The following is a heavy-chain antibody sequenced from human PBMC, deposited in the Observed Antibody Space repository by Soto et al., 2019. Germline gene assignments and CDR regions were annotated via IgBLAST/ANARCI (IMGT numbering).Heavy chain of an antibody. V-gene: IGHV3-7*03. J-gene: IGHJ4*02. Sequence: GGSLRLSCAASGLSFSSYSMSWIRQAPGKGLEWLAHIHENGHFKFYVDSVKGRFTISRDDALNSLYLQMNSLRAEDTAMYYCARDEGVPINYRFDYWGQGTLVTVSS. CDR3: ARDEGVPINYRFDY. CDR2: IHENGHFK. CDR1: GLSFSSYS. D-gene: IGHD4-4*01.